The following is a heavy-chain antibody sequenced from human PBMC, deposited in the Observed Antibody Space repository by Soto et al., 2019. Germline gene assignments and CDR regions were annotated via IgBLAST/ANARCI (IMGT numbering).Heavy chain of an antibody. CDR1: GFTFSSYA. J-gene: IGHJ4*02. CDR2: ISYDGSDK. Sequence: QVQLVESGGGVVQPGRSLRLSCAASGFTFSSYAMHWVRQAPGKGLEWVAVISYDGSDKYYADSVKGRFTSSRDNSKNTLNLQMNSLRADDTAVYYCAKALGELSPESYDYWGQGTLSTVSS. CDR3: AKALGELSPESYDY. D-gene: IGHD3-16*02. V-gene: IGHV3-30*18.